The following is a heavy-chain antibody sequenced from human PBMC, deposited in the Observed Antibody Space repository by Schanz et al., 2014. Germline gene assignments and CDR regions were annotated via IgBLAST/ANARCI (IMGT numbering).Heavy chain of an antibody. V-gene: IGHV1-18*01. J-gene: IGHJ2*01. CDR1: GYTFTSYG. CDR2: ISAYNGNT. Sequence: QVQLLQSGAEVKKPGASVKVSCKASGYTFTSYGINWVRQAPGQGLEWMGWISAYNGNTNYAQKFQGWVTMTRDTSISTAYMEVSRLKSDDTAVYYCARLSVAGRPHVNYWYFDLWGRGTLVTVSS. CDR3: ARLSVAGRPHVNYWYFDL. D-gene: IGHD6-19*01.